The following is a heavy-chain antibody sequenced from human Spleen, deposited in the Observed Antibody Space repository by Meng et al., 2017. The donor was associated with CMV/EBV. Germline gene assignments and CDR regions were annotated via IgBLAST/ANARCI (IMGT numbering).Heavy chain of an antibody. CDR2: ISWSGSTI. Sequence: SLKISCAASEFNFDDYAMHWVRQAPGKGLEWVAGISWSGSTIDYADSVKSRFTISRDNGMNSLYLQMDSLRPEDTALYYCAKSAVAVGFYYPMNVWGQGTTVTVSS. V-gene: IGHV3-9*01. CDR1: EFNFDDYA. CDR3: AKSAVAVGFYYPMNV. J-gene: IGHJ6*02. D-gene: IGHD6-19*01.